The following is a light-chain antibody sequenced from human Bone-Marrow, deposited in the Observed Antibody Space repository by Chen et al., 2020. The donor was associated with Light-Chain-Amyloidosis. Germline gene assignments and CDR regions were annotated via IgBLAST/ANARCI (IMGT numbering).Light chain of an antibody. CDR2: DDS. CDR1: NIGSTS. Sequence: SYVLTQPSSVSVASGQTATIACGGNNIGSTSVHWYQQTPGQAPLLVVYDDSDRPSGIPERLSGSNSGNTATLTSGRVEAGDEADYCCQVWDRSSDRPVFGGGTKLTVL. J-gene: IGLJ3*02. V-gene: IGLV3-21*02. CDR3: QVWDRSSDRPV.